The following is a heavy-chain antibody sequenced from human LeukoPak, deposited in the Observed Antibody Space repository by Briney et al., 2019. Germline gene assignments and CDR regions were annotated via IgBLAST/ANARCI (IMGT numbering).Heavy chain of an antibody. D-gene: IGHD3-22*01. CDR3: TTEYYYDSPGVFDY. V-gene: IGHV3-15*01. CDR1: GFTFSNGW. J-gene: IGHJ4*02. CDR2: IRSKTDGGTT. Sequence: GGSLRLSCAVSGFTFSNGWMSWVRQAPGKGLEWVGRIRSKTDGGTTDYGAPAKGRFTISRDDSRNTLYLQMNILKTEDTAVYYCTTEYYYDSPGVFDYWGQGTLVTVSS.